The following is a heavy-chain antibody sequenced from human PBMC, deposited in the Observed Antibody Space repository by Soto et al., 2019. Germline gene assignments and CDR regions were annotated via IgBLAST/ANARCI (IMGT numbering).Heavy chain of an antibody. Sequence: KTSDTLSLTCTVSGGSISSSSYYWGWIRQPPGKGLEWIGSIYYSGSTYYNPSLKSRVTISVDTSKNQFSLKLSSVTAADTAVYYCARRTGYYDFWSGSTFTGGWYYYMDVWGKGTTVTVSS. D-gene: IGHD3-3*01. J-gene: IGHJ6*03. CDR3: ARRTGYYDFWSGSTFTGGWYYYMDV. CDR2: IYYSGST. CDR1: GGSISSSSYY. V-gene: IGHV4-39*01.